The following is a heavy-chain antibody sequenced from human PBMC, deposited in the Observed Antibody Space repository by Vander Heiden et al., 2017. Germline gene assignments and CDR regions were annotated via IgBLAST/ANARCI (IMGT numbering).Heavy chain of an antibody. V-gene: IGHV3-30*01. CDR2: ISFDGSNK. J-gene: IGHJ4*02. D-gene: IGHD6-19*01. CDR1: GFTFSSYA. Sequence: QVQLVESGGGVVQPGRSLRLSCAAPGFTFSSYAIHWVRQAPGKGLEWVAGISFDGSNKYYADSVKGRFTISRDSSKNTLYLQMNSLRAEDTAVYYCARDCGYSSGCYPNEFDYWGQGTLVTVSS. CDR3: ARDCGYSSGCYPNEFDY.